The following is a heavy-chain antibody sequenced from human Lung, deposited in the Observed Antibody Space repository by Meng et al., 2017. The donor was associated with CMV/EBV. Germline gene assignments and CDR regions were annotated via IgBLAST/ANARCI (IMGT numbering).Heavy chain of an antibody. D-gene: IGHD2-2*01. Sequence: SXTLSLXCTVPGCSISSSSYYWGWIRQPPGKGLEWIGSIYYSGSTYYNPSLKSRVTISVDTSKNQFSLKLSSVTAADTAVYYCARDGGKYCSSTSCKSKYYYYGMDVWGQGTTVTVSS. CDR2: IYYSGST. CDR1: GCSISSSSYY. CDR3: ARDGGKYCSSTSCKSKYYYYGMDV. V-gene: IGHV4-39*07. J-gene: IGHJ6*02.